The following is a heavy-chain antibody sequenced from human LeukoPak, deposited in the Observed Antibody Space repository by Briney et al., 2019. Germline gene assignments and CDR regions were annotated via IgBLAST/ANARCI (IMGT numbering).Heavy chain of an antibody. CDR3: AREEMPGKFDY. D-gene: IGHD1-26*01. V-gene: IGHV3-53*01. CDR2: IYSDNT. CDR1: GFTVSSNS. Sequence: PGGSLRLSCTVSGFTVSSNSMSWVRQAPGKGLEWVSFIYSDNTHYSDSVKGRFTISRDNSKNTLYLQMNSLRAEDTAMYFCAREEMPGKFDYWGQGTLVTVSS. J-gene: IGHJ4*02.